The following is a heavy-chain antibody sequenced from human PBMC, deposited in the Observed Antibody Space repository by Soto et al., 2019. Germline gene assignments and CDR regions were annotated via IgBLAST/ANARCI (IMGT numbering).Heavy chain of an antibody. Sequence: GGSQRLSCAASGFTFSNAWMNWVRYAPGKGLEWVGRIKSKTDGGTTDYAAPVKGRFTISRDDSKNTLYLQMNSLKTEDTAVYYCTTVVVVVAATYNYYGMDVWGQGTTVTVSS. J-gene: IGHJ6*02. CDR2: IKSKTDGGTT. V-gene: IGHV3-15*07. CDR3: TTVVVVVAATYNYYGMDV. CDR1: GFTFSNAW. D-gene: IGHD2-15*01.